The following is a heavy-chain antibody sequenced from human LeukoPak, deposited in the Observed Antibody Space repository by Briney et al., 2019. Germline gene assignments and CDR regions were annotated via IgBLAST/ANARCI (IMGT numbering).Heavy chain of an antibody. CDR2: INHSGTT. Sequence: SETLSLTCAVYGGSFSGYYWNWIRHPPGKGREWIGEINHSGTTNYNPSLKSRVTLSVDTSKNQFSLKLTSVTAADTAVYYCARDELGVSYWGQGTLVIVAS. J-gene: IGHJ4*02. D-gene: IGHD1-26*01. CDR1: GGSFSGYY. CDR3: ARDELGVSY. V-gene: IGHV4-34*01.